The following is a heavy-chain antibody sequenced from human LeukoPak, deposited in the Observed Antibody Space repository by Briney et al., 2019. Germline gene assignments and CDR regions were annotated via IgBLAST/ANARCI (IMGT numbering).Heavy chain of an antibody. CDR1: GYCFTRYW. D-gene: IGHD1-26*01. J-gene: IGHJ5*02. Sequence: GESLKISCKGSGYCFTRYWICWVRQMPGKGLEWMGISYPGDSDTRYSPSFQGQVTISADKSISTAYLQWSSLKASDTAMYYCARQVSWELLEVDWFDPWGQGTLVTVSS. CDR3: ARQVSWELLEVDWFDP. CDR2: SYPGDSDT. V-gene: IGHV5-51*01.